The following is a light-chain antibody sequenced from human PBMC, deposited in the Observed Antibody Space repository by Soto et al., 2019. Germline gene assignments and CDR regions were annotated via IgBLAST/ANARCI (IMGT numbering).Light chain of an antibody. V-gene: IGKV3-20*01. CDR1: QSVSISY. CDR3: PQYGIPRT. CDR2: GAS. Sequence: EIVLTQSPGTLSLSPGERATLSCRASQSVSISYLAWYQQKPGQDTRLLIYGASSRATGSPDRFSGNESGTDCTLTISSLELGDFAVYYRPQYGIPRTFSGVTKVEIK. J-gene: IGKJ4*01.